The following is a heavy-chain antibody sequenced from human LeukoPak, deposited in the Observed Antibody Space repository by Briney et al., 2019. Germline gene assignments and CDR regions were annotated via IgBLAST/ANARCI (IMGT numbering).Heavy chain of an antibody. V-gene: IGHV1-2*02. D-gene: IGHD5-12*01. CDR1: GYTFTGYY. CDR2: INPNSGGT. J-gene: IGHJ4*02. CDR3: ARDKVATFPFDY. Sequence: VASVKVSCKASGYTFTGYYMHWVRQAPGQGLEWMGWINPNSGGTNYAQKFQGRVTMTRDTSISKAYTELSRLRSDDTAVYYCARDKVATFPFDYWGQGTLVTVSS.